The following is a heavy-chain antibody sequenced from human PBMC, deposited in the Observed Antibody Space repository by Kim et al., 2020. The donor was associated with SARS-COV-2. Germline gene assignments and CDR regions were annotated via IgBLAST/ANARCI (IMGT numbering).Heavy chain of an antibody. CDR1: GFTFRSYA. Sequence: GGSLRLSCAASGFTFRSYAMSWVRQAPGKGLEWVSAIGLSGGETLYADSVKGRFTIYRDNYKDTLYLQMNSLRAEYSAIYHCAKYGSGWPYFDHWGQGISVTVSS. J-gene: IGHJ4*02. V-gene: IGHV3-23*01. D-gene: IGHD6-19*01. CDR3: AKYGSGWPYFDH. CDR2: IGLSGGET.